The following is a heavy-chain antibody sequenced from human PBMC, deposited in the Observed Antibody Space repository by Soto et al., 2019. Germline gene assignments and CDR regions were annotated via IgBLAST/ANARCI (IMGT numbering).Heavy chain of an antibody. Sequence: ASVKVSCKVSGYTLTELSMHWVRQAPGKGLEWMGGFDPEDGETIYAQKFQGRVTMTEDTSTDTAYMELSSLRSEDTAVYYCETVKLTLYSSGWYWFDPWGQGTLVTVSS. J-gene: IGHJ5*02. CDR2: FDPEDGET. CDR1: GYTLTELS. D-gene: IGHD6-19*01. CDR3: ETVKLTLYSSGWYWFDP. V-gene: IGHV1-24*01.